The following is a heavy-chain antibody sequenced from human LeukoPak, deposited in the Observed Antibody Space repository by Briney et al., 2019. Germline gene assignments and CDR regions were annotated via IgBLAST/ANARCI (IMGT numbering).Heavy chain of an antibody. CDR2: INGNGGRT. D-gene: IGHD3-9*01. V-gene: IGHV3-23*01. CDR1: GFTFDSYA. Sequence: PGGSLRLSCAASGFTFDSYALSWVRQAPGKGLEWVSVINGNGGRTYYADSVKGRFTISRDNSKNTIFLQMDNLRAEDTAVYYCAKDFYDILGRYYHYFDYWGQGTLVTVSS. CDR3: AKDFYDILGRYYHYFDY. J-gene: IGHJ4*02.